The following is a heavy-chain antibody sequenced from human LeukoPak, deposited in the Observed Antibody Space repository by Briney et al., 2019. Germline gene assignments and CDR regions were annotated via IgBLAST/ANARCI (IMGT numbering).Heavy chain of an antibody. CDR2: IRSKANSYAT. J-gene: IGHJ6*03. Sequence: GGSLRLSCAASGFTFSGSAMHWVRQASGKALEWVGRIRSKANSYATAYAASVKGRFTISRDDSKNTAYLQMNSLKTEDTAVYYCNFVVVPAAIPPYYYYMDVWGKGTTVTVSS. V-gene: IGHV3-73*01. D-gene: IGHD2-2*02. CDR1: GFTFSGSA. CDR3: NFVVVPAAIPPYYYYMDV.